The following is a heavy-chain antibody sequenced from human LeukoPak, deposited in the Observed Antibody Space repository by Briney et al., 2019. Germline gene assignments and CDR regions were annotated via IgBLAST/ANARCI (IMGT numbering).Heavy chain of an antibody. CDR2: IYQSGST. CDR1: GYFISSGYY. D-gene: IGHD3-10*01. J-gene: IGHJ6*02. CDR3: ARGLGWYYGSGSYGMDV. Sequence: SETLSLTCTVSGYFISSGYYWGWIRQSPGKGLEWIGSIYQSGSTYYNPSLKSRVTISVDTSKNQFSLKLSSVTAADTAVYYCARGLGWYYGSGSYGMDVWGQGTTVTVSS. V-gene: IGHV4-38-2*02.